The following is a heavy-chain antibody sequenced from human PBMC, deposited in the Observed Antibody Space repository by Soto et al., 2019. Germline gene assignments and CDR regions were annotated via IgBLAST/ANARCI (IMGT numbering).Heavy chain of an antibody. J-gene: IGHJ4*02. CDR3: ARDQGYCSGGSCYVAGY. D-gene: IGHD2-15*01. V-gene: IGHV3-74*01. CDR2: INSDGSST. Sequence: EVQLVESGGGLVQPGGSLRLSCAASGFTFSSYWMHWVRQVPGKGLVWVSRINSDGSSTGYADSVMGRFTVSRDNAKNTLYLQMNSLRAEDTAVYYCARDQGYCSGGSCYVAGYWGQGTLLTVSS. CDR1: GFTFSSYW.